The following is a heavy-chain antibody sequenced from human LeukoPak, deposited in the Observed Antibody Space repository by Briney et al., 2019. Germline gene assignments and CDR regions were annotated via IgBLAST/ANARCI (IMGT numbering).Heavy chain of an antibody. J-gene: IGHJ5*02. Sequence: PVASVKVSCKASGYTFTGYYMHWVRQAPGQGLEWMGWINPNSGGTNYAQKFQGRVTMTRDTSISTAYMELSRLRSDDTAVYYCARNKYSSSWYDWFDPWGQGTLVTVSS. V-gene: IGHV1-2*02. CDR1: GYTFTGYY. D-gene: IGHD6-13*01. CDR2: INPNSGGT. CDR3: ARNKYSSSWYDWFDP.